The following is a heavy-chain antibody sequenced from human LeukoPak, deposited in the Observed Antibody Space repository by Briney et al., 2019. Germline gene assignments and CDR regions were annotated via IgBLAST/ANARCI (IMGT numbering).Heavy chain of an antibody. CDR1: GNTVTDYY. CDR3: AKGRGSIMIRGVITNYFHL. J-gene: IGHJ2*01. Sequence: ASVKVSCKVSGNTVTDYYVHWVRQAPGQGLEWMGWINPTSGGTNLAQRFQGRVTMTTDASISTAYMELSSLRSDDTALYYCAKGRGSIMIRGVITNYFHLWGRGTLVTVSS. CDR2: INPTSGGT. V-gene: IGHV1-2*02. D-gene: IGHD3-10*01.